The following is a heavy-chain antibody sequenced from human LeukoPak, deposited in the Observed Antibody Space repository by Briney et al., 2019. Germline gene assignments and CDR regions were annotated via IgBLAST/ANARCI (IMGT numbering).Heavy chain of an antibody. CDR1: GGSFSGDF. CDR2: INHGGST. D-gene: IGHD2-8*01. Sequence: SETLSLTCAVYGGSFSGDFWSWIRQSPGKGLEWIGEINHGGSTTYNPSLQSRVTMSVDTSTNQISLKMTSVTAADMAVYYCASQWTIFDAFDIWGQGTMVTVSS. CDR3: ASQWTIFDAFDI. V-gene: IGHV4-34*01. J-gene: IGHJ3*02.